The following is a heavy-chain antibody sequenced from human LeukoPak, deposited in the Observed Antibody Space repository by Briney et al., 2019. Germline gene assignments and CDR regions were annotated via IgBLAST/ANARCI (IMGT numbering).Heavy chain of an antibody. D-gene: IGHD6-13*01. J-gene: IGHJ4*02. Sequence: GGSLRLSCTASGFTFGDYAMTWVRQAPGEGLEWVGFIRSKAYGGTTEYAASVEGRFTISRDDSKSIVYLQMNSPKTEDTAVYYCSRDSSWSFDYWGQGTLVTVSS. CDR1: GFTFGDYA. CDR2: IRSKAYGGTT. CDR3: SRDSSWSFDY. V-gene: IGHV3-49*04.